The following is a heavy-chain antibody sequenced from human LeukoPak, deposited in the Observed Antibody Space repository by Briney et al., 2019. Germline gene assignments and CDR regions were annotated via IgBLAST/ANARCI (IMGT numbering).Heavy chain of an antibody. CDR2: VNPSDGST. CDR1: GYSFTSYY. V-gene: IGHV1-46*03. CDR3: ARRVSCSSTSCYHYYYYMDV. Sequence: GASVKVSCKASGYSFTSYYMHWVRQAPGQGLEWMGIVNPSDGSTSYAQKFQGRVTMTRDTSTSTVYMELSSLRSDDTAVYYCARRVSCSSTSCYHYYYYMDVWGKGTTVTVSS. J-gene: IGHJ6*03. D-gene: IGHD2-2*01.